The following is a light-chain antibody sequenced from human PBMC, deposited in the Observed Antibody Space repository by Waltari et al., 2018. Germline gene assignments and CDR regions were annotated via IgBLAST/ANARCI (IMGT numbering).Light chain of an antibody. CDR1: QSIRSK. CDR2: GAS. J-gene: IGKJ1*01. CDR3: QQYDNWLGT. Sequence: EIVMTQSPATLSVFPGERATISCRASQSIRSKLAWYQHKPGQAPRLLIYGASTRATGIPARFSGSGSGTEFTLTISSLQSEDFAVYFCQQYDNWLGTFGQGTKVEIK. V-gene: IGKV3-15*01.